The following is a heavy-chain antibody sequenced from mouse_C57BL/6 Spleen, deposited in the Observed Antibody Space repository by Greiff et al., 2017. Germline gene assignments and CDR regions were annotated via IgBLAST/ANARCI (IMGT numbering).Heavy chain of an antibody. CDR3: ARGVLLRYNYFDY. J-gene: IGHJ2*01. V-gene: IGHV1-52*01. Sequence: QVQLQQPGAELVRPGSSVKLSCKASGYTFTSYWMHWVKRRPIQGLEWIGNIDPSDSEAHYNQKFKDKATLTVDKSSSTAYMQLSSLTSEDSAVYYCARGVLLRYNYFDYWGQGTTLTVSS. CDR2: IDPSDSEA. D-gene: IGHD1-1*01. CDR1: GYTFTSYW.